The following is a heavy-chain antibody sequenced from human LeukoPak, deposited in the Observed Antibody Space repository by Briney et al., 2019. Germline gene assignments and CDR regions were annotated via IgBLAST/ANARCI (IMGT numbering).Heavy chain of an antibody. D-gene: IGHD1-1*01. V-gene: IGHV3-23*01. CDR2: ISGSGGTT. CDR1: GFTFSNYA. Sequence: PGGSLRLSCAASGFTFSNYAMSWVRQAPGKGLEWVSAISGSGGTTYYADSVKGRFTVSRDNSKNTLYLQVNSLRAADTAVYFCAKDVQSWSTYFDYWGQGTLVTVSS. CDR3: AKDVQSWSTYFDY. J-gene: IGHJ4*02.